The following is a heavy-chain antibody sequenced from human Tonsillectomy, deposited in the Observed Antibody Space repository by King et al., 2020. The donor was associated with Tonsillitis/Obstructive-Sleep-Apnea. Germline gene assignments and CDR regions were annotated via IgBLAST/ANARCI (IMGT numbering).Heavy chain of an antibody. J-gene: IGHJ4*02. V-gene: IGHV3-33*01. CDR2: IWYDGSYK. D-gene: IGHD4-23*01. CDR3: AREGTTVEGSFDY. CDR1: GFTFRSYG. Sequence: HVQLVESGGGVVQPGRSLRLSCAASGFTFRSYGMHWVRQAPGKGLEWVAVIWYDGSYKYYVDSVKGRFTISRDNSKNTLYLQVNSLRAEDTAVYYCAREGTTVEGSFDYWGQGTLVTVSS.